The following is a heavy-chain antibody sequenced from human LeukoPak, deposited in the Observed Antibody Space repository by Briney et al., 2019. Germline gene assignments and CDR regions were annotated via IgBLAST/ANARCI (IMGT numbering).Heavy chain of an antibody. Sequence: GGSLRLSCSASGFTFSSYWMNWVRQAPGKGLEWVSSISSSSSYIYYADSVKGRFTISRDNAKNSLYLQMNSLRAEDTAVYYCARARGYYDSSGFDYWGQGTLVTVSS. J-gene: IGHJ4*02. V-gene: IGHV3-21*01. D-gene: IGHD3-22*01. CDR1: GFTFSSYW. CDR3: ARARGYYDSSGFDY. CDR2: ISSSSSYI.